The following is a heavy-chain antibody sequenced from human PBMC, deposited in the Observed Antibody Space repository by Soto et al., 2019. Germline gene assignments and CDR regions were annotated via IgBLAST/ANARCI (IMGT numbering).Heavy chain of an antibody. J-gene: IGHJ3*02. D-gene: IGHD2-21*02. CDR3: ARAGAYCGGDCYRSAFDI. CDR1: GGSISIGGYS. CDR2: IYHSGST. Sequence: SETLSLTCAVSGGSISIGGYSWSCIRQPPGKGLEWIGYIYHSGSTYYNPSLKSRVTISVDRSKNQFSLKLSSVTAADTAVYYCARAGAYCGGDCYRSAFDIWGQGTMVTVSS. V-gene: IGHV4-30-2*01.